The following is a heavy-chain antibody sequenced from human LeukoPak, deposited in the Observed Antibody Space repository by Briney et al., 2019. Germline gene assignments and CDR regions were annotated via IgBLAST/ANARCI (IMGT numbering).Heavy chain of an antibody. J-gene: IGHJ5*02. CDR3: ASSYYGSGGGDWFDP. CDR2: INAGNGNT. V-gene: IGHV1-3*01. Sequence: GASVKVSCKASGYTFTSYAMHWVRQAPGQRLEWMGWINAGNGNTKYSQKFQGRVTITRDTSASTAYMELSSLRSEDKAVYYCASSYYGSGGGDWFDPWGQGTLVTVSS. D-gene: IGHD3-10*01. CDR1: GYTFTSYA.